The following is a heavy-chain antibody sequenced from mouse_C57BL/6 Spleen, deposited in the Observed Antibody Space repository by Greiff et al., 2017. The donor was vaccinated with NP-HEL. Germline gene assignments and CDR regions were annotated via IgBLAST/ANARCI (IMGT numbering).Heavy chain of an antibody. J-gene: IGHJ3*01. Sequence: EVKLVESGGGLVKPGGSLKLSCAASGFTFSSYAMSWVRQTPEKRLEWVATISDGGSYTYYPDNVKGRFTISRDNAKNNLYLQMSHLKSEDTAMYYCARDEGYGSSPWFAYWGQGTLVTVSA. D-gene: IGHD1-1*01. CDR1: GFTFSSYA. V-gene: IGHV5-4*01. CDR2: ISDGGSYT. CDR3: ARDEGYGSSPWFAY.